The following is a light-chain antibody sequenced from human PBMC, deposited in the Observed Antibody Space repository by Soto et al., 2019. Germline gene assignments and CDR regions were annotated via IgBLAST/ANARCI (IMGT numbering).Light chain of an antibody. J-gene: IGKJ1*01. CDR2: KAS. Sequence: IHMTQSPSTLSASVGDIVTLTCRASQSISSWLAWYQQKPGKAPKLLIYKASSLESGVPSRFSGSGSGTEFTLTISSLQDDDFANYYCQHYNTYSTFGQGTKVDIK. CDR1: QSISSW. CDR3: QHYNTYST. V-gene: IGKV1-5*03.